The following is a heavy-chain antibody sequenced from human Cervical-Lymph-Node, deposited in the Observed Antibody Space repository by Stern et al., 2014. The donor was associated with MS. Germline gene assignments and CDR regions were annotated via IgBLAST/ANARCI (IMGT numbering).Heavy chain of an antibody. J-gene: IGHJ6*02. V-gene: IGHV1-69*01. CDR2: FIPLFGTT. CDR1: GDTFINFG. Sequence: VQLVESGAEVKKPGSSVKVSCTASGDTFINFGLSWVRQAPGQGLEWMGGFIPLFGTTEYVEKFQGRLTINADESATTVYMELSSLRSEDTAVYYCARDNDDNGMDVWGQGTTVTVSS. CDR3: ARDNDDNGMDV. D-gene: IGHD1-1*01.